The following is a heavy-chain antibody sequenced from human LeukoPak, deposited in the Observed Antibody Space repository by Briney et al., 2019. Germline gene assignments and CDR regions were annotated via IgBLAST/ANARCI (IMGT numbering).Heavy chain of an antibody. CDR2: IYHSGST. V-gene: IGHV4-38-2*02. CDR1: GYSISSGYY. Sequence: ASETLSLTCTVSGYSISSGYYWGWIRQPPGKGLEWIGSIYHSGSTYYNPSLKSRVTISVDTSKNQFSLKLSSVTVADTAVYYCAREEGFRPWQQLVPPHFDYWGQGTLVTVSS. CDR3: AREEGFRPWQQLVPPHFDY. J-gene: IGHJ4*02. D-gene: IGHD6-13*01.